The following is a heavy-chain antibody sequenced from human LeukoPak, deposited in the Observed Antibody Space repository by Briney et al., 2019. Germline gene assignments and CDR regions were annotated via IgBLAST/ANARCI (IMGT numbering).Heavy chain of an antibody. CDR1: GFTFSDYY. CDR2: ISSSGSTI. V-gene: IGHV3-11*01. Sequence: GGSLRLSCAASGFTFSDYYMSWIRQAPGKGLEWVSYISSSGSTIYYADAVKGRFTTSRDNAKNSLYLQMNSLRAEDTAVYYCARASHSSGWLDYFGYWGQGTLVTVSS. D-gene: IGHD6-19*01. J-gene: IGHJ4*02. CDR3: ARASHSSGWLDYFGY.